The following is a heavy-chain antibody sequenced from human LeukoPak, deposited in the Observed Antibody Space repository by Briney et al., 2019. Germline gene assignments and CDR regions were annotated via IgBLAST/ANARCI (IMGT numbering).Heavy chain of an antibody. V-gene: IGHV4-59*08. CDR1: GGSVSSDY. J-gene: IGHJ4*02. CDR3: ARGIIGPDY. Sequence: SETLSLTCTVSGGSVSSDYWIWIRQPPGKGLEWIGYIYYSGSTNYNPSLKSRVTISVDTSKNQFSLKLSSVTAADTAVYYCARGIIGPDYWGQGTLVTVSS. CDR2: IYYSGST.